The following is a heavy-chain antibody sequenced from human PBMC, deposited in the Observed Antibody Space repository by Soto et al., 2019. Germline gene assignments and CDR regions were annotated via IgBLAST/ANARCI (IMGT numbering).Heavy chain of an antibody. J-gene: IGHJ5*02. CDR2: IWYDGSNK. CDR3: ARDNVVVVAATGWFDP. D-gene: IGHD2-15*01. Sequence: PGGSLRLSCAASGFTFSSYGMHWVRQAPGKGLEWVAVIWYDGSNKYYADSVRGRFTISRDNSKNTLYLQMNSLRAEDTAVYYCARDNVVVVAATGWFDPWGQG. V-gene: IGHV3-33*01. CDR1: GFTFSSYG.